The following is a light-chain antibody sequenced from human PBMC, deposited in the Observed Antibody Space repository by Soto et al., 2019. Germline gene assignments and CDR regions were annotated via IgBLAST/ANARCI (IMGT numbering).Light chain of an antibody. CDR3: CSYAGSSTFE. CDR2: EGS. V-gene: IGLV2-23*03. J-gene: IGLJ2*01. CDR1: SSDVGSYNL. Sequence: QSALTQPASVSGSPGQSITISCTGTSSDVGSYNLVSWYQQHPGKAPKLMIYEGSKRPSGVSNRFSGSKSGNTASLTISGLQAEDEADYYCCSYAGSSTFEFGVGTKLTVL.